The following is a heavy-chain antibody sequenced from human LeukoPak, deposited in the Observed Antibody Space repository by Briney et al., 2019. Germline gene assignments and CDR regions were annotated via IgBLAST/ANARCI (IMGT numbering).Heavy chain of an antibody. CDR3: AREGCSSTNCHVLGDDNWFDP. CDR1: GYTLTGYY. J-gene: IGHJ5*02. D-gene: IGHD2-2*01. V-gene: IGHV1-2*02. Sequence: GASVKVSCKASGYTLTGYYMHWVRQAPGQGLEWMGWINPNSGGTNYAQKFQGRVTMTRDTSISTAYMELSRLRSDDTAVYYCAREGCSSTNCHVLGDDNWFDPWGQGTLVTVSS. CDR2: INPNSGGT.